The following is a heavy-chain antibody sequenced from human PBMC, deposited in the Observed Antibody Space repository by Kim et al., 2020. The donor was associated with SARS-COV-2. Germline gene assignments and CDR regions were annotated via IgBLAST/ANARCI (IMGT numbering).Heavy chain of an antibody. CDR2: ISAYNGNT. V-gene: IGHV1-18*01. J-gene: IGHJ4*02. D-gene: IGHD2-21*02. CDR3: ARVGISGVWDIVVVTAIAHFDY. Sequence: ASVKVSCKASGYTFTSYGISWVRQAPGQGLEWMGWISAYNGNTNYAQKLQGRVTMTTDTSTSTAYMELRSLRSDDTAVYYCARVGISGVWDIVVVTAIAHFDYWGQGTLVTVSS. CDR1: GYTFTSYG.